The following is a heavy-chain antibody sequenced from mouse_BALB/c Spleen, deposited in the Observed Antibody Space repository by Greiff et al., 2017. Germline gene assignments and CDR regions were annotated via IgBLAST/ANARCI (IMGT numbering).Heavy chain of an antibody. V-gene: IGHV14-1*02. J-gene: IGHJ4*01. D-gene: IGHD1-1*01. CDR2: IDPENGNT. CDR3: ALYGLYAMDY. CDR1: GFNIKDYY. Sequence: VQLQQSGAELVRPGALVKLSCKASGFNIKDYYMHWVKQRPEQGLEWIGWIDPENGNTIYDPKFQGKASITADTSSNTAYLQLSSLTSEDTAVYYCALYGLYAMDYWGQGTSVTVPS.